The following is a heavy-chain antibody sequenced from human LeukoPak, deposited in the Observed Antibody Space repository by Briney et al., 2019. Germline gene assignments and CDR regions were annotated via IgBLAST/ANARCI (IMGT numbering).Heavy chain of an antibody. D-gene: IGHD6-6*01. J-gene: IGHJ4*02. CDR3: ARTAARRFDY. V-gene: IGHV1-46*01. Sequence: ASVKVSCKASGGTFSSYAISWVRQAPGQGLEWMGIINPTGGSTTYAQKFQGGVTMTRDTSTSTVYMELSSLRSDDTAVYYCARTAARRFDYWGQGTLVTVSS. CDR1: GGTFSSYA. CDR2: INPTGGST.